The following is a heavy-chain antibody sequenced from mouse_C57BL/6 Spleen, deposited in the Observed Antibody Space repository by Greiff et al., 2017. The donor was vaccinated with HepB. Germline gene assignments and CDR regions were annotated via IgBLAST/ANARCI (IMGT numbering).Heavy chain of an antibody. D-gene: IGHD4-1*01. CDR1: GFNIKDDY. V-gene: IGHV14-4*01. CDR3: TLSNWGYYFDY. J-gene: IGHJ2*01. Sequence: EVQLQQSGAELVRPGASVKLSCTASGFNIKDDYMHWVKQRPEQGLEWIGWIDPENGDTEYASKFQGKATITADTSSNTAYLQLSSLTSEDTAVYYGTLSNWGYYFDYWGQGTTLTVSS. CDR2: IDPENGDT.